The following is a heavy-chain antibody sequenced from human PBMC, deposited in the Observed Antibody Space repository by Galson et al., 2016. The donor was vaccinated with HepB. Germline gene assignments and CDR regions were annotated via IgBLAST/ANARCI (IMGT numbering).Heavy chain of an antibody. D-gene: IGHD2/OR15-2a*01. V-gene: IGHV3-23*01. Sequence: SLRLSCAASGFSFSSYTMSWVRQAPGKGLEWISAISGSGGRTYYADSVRGRFTISRDNAKNTLYLEMNSLRAEDTALYYCLHSIDYWGQGTLVTVSS. J-gene: IGHJ4*02. CDR2: ISGSGGRT. CDR1: GFSFSSYT. CDR3: LHSIDY.